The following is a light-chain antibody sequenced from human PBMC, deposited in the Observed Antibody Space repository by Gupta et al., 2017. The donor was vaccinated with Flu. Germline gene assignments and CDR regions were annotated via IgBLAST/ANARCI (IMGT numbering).Light chain of an antibody. V-gene: IGLV3-25*02. CDR2: KDS. CDR3: QSADSSVTWV. CDR1: ALPKQY. Sequence: SYELTQPPSVSVSPGQTARITCSGDALPKQYAYWYQQKPGQAPVLVIYKDSGRPSGIPERFSGSSSGTTVTLTISGGQAEDEADYYCQSADSSVTWVFGGGTKLTVL. J-gene: IGLJ3*02.